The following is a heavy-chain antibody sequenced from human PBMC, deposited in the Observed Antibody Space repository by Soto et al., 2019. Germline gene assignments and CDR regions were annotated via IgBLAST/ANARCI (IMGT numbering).Heavy chain of an antibody. V-gene: IGHV4-59*01. CDR2: IYYSGST. CDR3: ARDVRAARDRFDYYYYGMDV. CDR1: GGSISSYY. Sequence: PSETLSLTCTVSGGSISSYYWSWIRQPPGKGLEWIGYIYYSGSTNYNPSLKSRVTISVDTSKNQFSLKLSSVTAADTAVYYCARDVRAARDRFDYYYYGMDVWGQGTTVTVSS. D-gene: IGHD6-6*01. J-gene: IGHJ6*02.